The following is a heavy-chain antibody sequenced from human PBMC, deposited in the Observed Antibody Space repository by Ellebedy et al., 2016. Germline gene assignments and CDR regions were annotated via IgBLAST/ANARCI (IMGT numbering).Heavy chain of an antibody. Sequence: GESLKISXATSGLPFRNFFMSWVRQAPGKGLEWVSLIYSGGDTSYADSVKGRFTISRDSSRNTLYLQMNSLRAEDTAVYYCAPRAIAAPKWGQGTLVTVSS. D-gene: IGHD6-6*01. CDR2: IYSGGDT. J-gene: IGHJ4*02. CDR3: APRAIAAPK. CDR1: GLPFRNFF. V-gene: IGHV3-53*01.